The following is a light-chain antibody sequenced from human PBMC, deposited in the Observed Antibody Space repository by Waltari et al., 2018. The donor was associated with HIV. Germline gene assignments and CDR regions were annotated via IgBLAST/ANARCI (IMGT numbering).Light chain of an antibody. Sequence: SSELTQDPAVSVALGQTVRIACQGDALKTYFVSWYQQRPRQAPFLIIFGKNKRPVGIPYRFSGSSSGDTASLTIAGAQAEDEAYYHCNCRDSSGDHTVFGGGTKLTVL. CDR2: GKN. CDR1: ALKTYF. CDR3: NCRDSSGDHTV. V-gene: IGLV3-19*01. J-gene: IGLJ2*01.